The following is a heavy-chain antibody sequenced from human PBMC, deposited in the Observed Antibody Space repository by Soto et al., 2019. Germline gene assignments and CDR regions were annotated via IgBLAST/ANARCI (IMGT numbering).Heavy chain of an antibody. CDR1: GFTFSNAW. Sequence: ESGGGLVKPGGSLRLSCAASGFTFSNAWMSWVRQAPGKGLEWVGRIKSKTDGGTTDYAAPVKGRFTISRDDSKNTLYLQMNSMKTEDTAVYYCSTSPTYYYYYMDVWGKGTTVTVSS. CDR2: IKSKTDGGTT. CDR3: STSPTYYYYYMDV. V-gene: IGHV3-15*01. J-gene: IGHJ6*03.